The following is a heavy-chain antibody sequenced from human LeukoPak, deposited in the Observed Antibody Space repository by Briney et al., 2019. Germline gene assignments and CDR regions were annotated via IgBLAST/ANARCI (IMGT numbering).Heavy chain of an antibody. V-gene: IGHV3-23*01. CDR2: ISGSGGST. D-gene: IGHD1-1*01. CDR3: ARGGTEAFDI. J-gene: IGHJ3*02. Sequence: GGSLRLSCAASGFTFSSYAMSWVRQAPGKGLEWVSAISGSGGSTYYADSVKGRFTISRDNAKNSLYLQMNSLRAEDTAVYYCARGGTEAFDIWGQGTMVTVSS. CDR1: GFTFSSYA.